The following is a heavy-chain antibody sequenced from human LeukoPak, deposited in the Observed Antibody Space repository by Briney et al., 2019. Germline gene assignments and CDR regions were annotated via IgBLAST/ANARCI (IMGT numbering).Heavy chain of an antibody. V-gene: IGHV4-39*01. Sequence: PSETLPLTCTVSGGSISSSSYYWGWIRQPPGKGLEWIGSIYYSGSTYYNPSLKSRVTISVDTSKNQFSLKLSSVTAADTAVYYCARHIPDIIVGATYIDYWGQGTLVTVSS. CDR1: GGSISSSSYY. D-gene: IGHD1-26*01. CDR2: IYYSGST. CDR3: ARHIPDIIVGATYIDY. J-gene: IGHJ4*02.